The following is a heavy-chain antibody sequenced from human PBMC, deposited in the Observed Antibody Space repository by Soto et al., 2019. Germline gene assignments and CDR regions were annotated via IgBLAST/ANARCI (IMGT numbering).Heavy chain of an antibody. CDR2: IHYNGNT. CDR3: AREGNLGRWLQPLDF. CDR1: GDSISASS. D-gene: IGHD5-12*01. Sequence: QVQLQVSAPGLVKPSETLSLTCTVSGDSISASSWSWVRQPPGKGLEWIGNIHYNGNTKYNPSLKSRVTMAVDTSKNQVSLNLISVTAADTPKYFCAREGNLGRWLQPLDFWGQGTLVTVSS. V-gene: IGHV4-59*01. J-gene: IGHJ4*02.